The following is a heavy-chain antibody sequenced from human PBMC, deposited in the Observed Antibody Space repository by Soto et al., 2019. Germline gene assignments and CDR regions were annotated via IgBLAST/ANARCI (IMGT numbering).Heavy chain of an antibody. V-gene: IGHV3-21*01. Sequence: GSLRLSCAASGFTFSSYSMNWVRQAPGKGLEWVSSISSSSSYIYYADSVKGRFTISRDNAKNSLYLQMNGLRAEDTAVYYCARGPEIFSSSWYQLIYGMDVWGQGTTVTVSS. D-gene: IGHD6-13*01. CDR2: ISSSSSYI. CDR1: GFTFSSYS. CDR3: ARGPEIFSSSWYQLIYGMDV. J-gene: IGHJ6*02.